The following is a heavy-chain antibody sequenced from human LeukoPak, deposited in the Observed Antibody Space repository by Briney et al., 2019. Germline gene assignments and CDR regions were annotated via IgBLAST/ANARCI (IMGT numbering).Heavy chain of an antibody. J-gene: IGHJ3*02. CDR3: ARDRFMPDGGGYSGYEPGAFDI. V-gene: IGHV1-69*05. CDR2: IIPIFGTA. Sequence: SVKVSCKASGGTFSSYAISWVRQAPGQGLEWMGGIIPIFGTANYAQKFQGRVTITTDESTSTAYMELSSLRSEDTAVYYCARDRFMPDGGGYSGYEPGAFDIWGQGTMVTVSS. D-gene: IGHD5-12*01. CDR1: GGTFSSYA.